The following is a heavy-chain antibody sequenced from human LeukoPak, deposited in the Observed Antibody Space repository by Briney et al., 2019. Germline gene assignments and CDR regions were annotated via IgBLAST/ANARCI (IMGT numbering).Heavy chain of an antibody. CDR2: INPSGGST. CDR1: GYTLTSYY. D-gene: IGHD4-17*01. V-gene: IGHV1-46*01. CDR3: ARGRTVTNDFDL. Sequence: ASVKVSCKASGYTLTSYYMHWVRQAPGQGLEWMGRINPSGGSTSYAQKFQGRVTLTRDTSTTTVYMDLSGLRPEDTAVYYCARGRTVTNDFDLWGRGTLLTVSS. J-gene: IGHJ2*01.